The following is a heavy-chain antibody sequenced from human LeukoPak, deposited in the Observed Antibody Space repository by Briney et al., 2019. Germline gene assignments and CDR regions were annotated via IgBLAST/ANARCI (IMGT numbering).Heavy chain of an antibody. D-gene: IGHD1-26*01. Sequence: ASVKVSCKASGYTFTNFFVHWVRQAPGQGLECMEWINPNSGGTNFAQKFQGRVTMTRDTSISTAYMDLTRLRSDDTAVYYCARDGAYSGSVDQDYYYGMDVWGQGTTVTVSS. CDR3: ARDGAYSGSVDQDYYYGMDV. J-gene: IGHJ6*02. V-gene: IGHV1-2*02. CDR1: GYTFTNFF. CDR2: INPNSGGT.